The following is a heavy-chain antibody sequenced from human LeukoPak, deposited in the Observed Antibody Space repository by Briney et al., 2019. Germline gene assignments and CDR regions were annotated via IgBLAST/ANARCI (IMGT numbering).Heavy chain of an antibody. J-gene: IGHJ3*02. CDR1: GGSISSYY. Sequence: SETLSLTCTVSGGSISSYYWSWIRQPPGKGLEWIGYIYYSGSTNYNPSFKSRVTISVDTSKNQFSLKLSSVTAADTAVYYCARQVAGSAFDIWGQGTMVTVSS. CDR2: IYYSGST. V-gene: IGHV4-59*01. CDR3: ARQVAGSAFDI.